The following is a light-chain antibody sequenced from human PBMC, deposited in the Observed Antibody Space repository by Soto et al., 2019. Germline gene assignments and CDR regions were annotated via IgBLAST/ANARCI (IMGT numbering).Light chain of an antibody. CDR1: QSVSSN. V-gene: IGKV3-15*01. Sequence: EIVMTQSPATLAVSPGERATLSCRASQSVSSNLAWYQQKPGQAPRLLLYGASTRATGIPARFSGSGSGTEFTLTISSLQSEDFAVYYWQQYNKWPRTFGQGTKVEI. CDR3: QQYNKWPRT. CDR2: GAS. J-gene: IGKJ1*01.